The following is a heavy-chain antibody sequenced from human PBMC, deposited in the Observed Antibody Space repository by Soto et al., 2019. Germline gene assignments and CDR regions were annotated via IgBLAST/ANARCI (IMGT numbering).Heavy chain of an antibody. J-gene: IGHJ4*02. D-gene: IGHD2-2*03. V-gene: IGHV3-23*01. Sequence: GGSLRLSCAASGFTFSSYAMSWVRQAPGKGLEWVSAISGSGGSTYYADSVKGRFTISRDNSKNTQYLQMNSLRSEDTAVYYCARRPGYCSSTSCYRPLDYWGQGTLVTVSS. CDR3: ARRPGYCSSTSCYRPLDY. CDR1: GFTFSSYA. CDR2: ISGSGGST.